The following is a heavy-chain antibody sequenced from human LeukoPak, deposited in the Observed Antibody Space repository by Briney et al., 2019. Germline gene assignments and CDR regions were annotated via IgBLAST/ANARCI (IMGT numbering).Heavy chain of an antibody. CDR2: IHYSGST. CDR1: GGSIGSFF. Sequence: SETLSLTCTVSGGSIGSFFWSWIRQPPGKALEWIGYIHYSGSTKYNPSLKRRVTISVDTSENQLSLTLNSVTAADTAVYYCARSRGGYGDYGSWFDPWGQGILVTVSS. J-gene: IGHJ5*02. CDR3: ARSRGGYGDYGSWFDP. V-gene: IGHV4-59*01. D-gene: IGHD3-16*01.